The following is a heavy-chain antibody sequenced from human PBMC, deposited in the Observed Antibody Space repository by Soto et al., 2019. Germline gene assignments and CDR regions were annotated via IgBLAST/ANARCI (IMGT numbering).Heavy chain of an antibody. CDR1: GGSISSSSYY. J-gene: IGHJ6*02. CDR3: VREDDGGDRDYYGLDV. D-gene: IGHD2-21*02. V-gene: IGHV4-39*07. Sequence: SETLSLTCTVSGGSISSSSYYWGWIRQPPGKGLEWIGSIYYSGSTYYNPSLQSRVTISVDTSKNLFSLNLSSVTAADTAVYFCVREDDGGDRDYYGLDVWGQGTTVTVS. CDR2: IYYSGST.